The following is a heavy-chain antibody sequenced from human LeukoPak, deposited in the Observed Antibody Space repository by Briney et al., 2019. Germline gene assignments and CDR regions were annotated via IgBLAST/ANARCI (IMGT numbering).Heavy chain of an antibody. J-gene: IGHJ4*02. CDR3: ARHKMAVIAAAGIIDY. CDR1: GGSISSSSYY. V-gene: IGHV4-39*01. CDR2: IYYSGST. Sequence: SETLSLTCTVSGGSISSSSYYWGWIRQPPGKGLEWIGSIYYSGSTYYNPSLKSRVTISVDTSKNQFSLKLSSVTAADTAVYYCARHKMAVIAAAGIIDYGAQGTLLT. D-gene: IGHD6-13*01.